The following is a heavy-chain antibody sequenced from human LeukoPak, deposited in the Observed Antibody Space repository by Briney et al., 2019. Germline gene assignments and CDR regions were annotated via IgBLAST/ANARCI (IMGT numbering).Heavy chain of an antibody. D-gene: IGHD5-18*01. CDR1: GYTFSSYT. CDR2: INTNTGNP. J-gene: IGHJ4*02. V-gene: IGHV7-4-1*02. Sequence: ASVKVSCKTSGYTFSSYTIIWVRQAPGQGLEWMGWINTNTGNPTYAQGFTGRYVFSFDTSVSTAYLQISGLTADDTAVYFCGRDPRLGIRGYTYGYIDYWGQGTLVTVSS. CDR3: GRDPRLGIRGYTYGYIDY.